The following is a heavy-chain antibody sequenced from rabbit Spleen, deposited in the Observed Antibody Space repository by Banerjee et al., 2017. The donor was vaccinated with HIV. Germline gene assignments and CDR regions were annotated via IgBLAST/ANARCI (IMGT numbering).Heavy chain of an antibody. CDR2: IYTSNTGNT. D-gene: IGHD6-1*01. CDR3: AIVGGVGVYGYATL. V-gene: IGHV1S45*01. CDR1: GFSFSSSYY. Sequence: QEQLEESGGDLVKPEGSLTLTCTASGFSFSSSYYMCWVRQAPEKGLELIGCIYTSNTGNTYYASWAKGRFTITRSTSLNTVTLQLNSLTAADTATYFCAIVGGVGVYGYATLWGQGTLVTVS. J-gene: IGHJ3*01.